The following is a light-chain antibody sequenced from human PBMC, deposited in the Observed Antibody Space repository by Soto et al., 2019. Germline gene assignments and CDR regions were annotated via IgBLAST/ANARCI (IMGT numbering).Light chain of an antibody. CDR3: SSHAGSNSLMV. J-gene: IGLJ2*01. CDR1: SSEIGAFNS. V-gene: IGLV2-8*01. CDR2: DIT. Sequence: QSALTQPPSASGSPGQSVTISCTGTSSEIGAFNSISWYQQYPGKAPKLIIFDITQRPSGVPDRFSGSKSANTASLTVSGLQDEDEADYHCSSHAGSNSLMVFGGGTQLTVL.